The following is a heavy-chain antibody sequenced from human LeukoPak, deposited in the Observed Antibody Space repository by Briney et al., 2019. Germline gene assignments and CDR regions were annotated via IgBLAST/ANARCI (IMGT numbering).Heavy chain of an antibody. CDR1: GNTLTELS. D-gene: IGHD3-10*01. J-gene: IGHJ4*02. V-gene: IGHV1-24*01. CDR3: ATARITYYGSGSYSHFDY. CDR2: FDPEDGET. Sequence: ASVKVSCKVSGNTLTELSMHWVRQAPGKGLEWMGGFDPEDGETIYAQKFQGRVTMTEDTSTDTAYMELSSLRSEDTAVYYCATARITYYGSGSYSHFDYWGQGTLVTVSS.